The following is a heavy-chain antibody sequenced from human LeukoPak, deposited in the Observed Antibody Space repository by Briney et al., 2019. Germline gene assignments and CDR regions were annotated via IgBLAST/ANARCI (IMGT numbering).Heavy chain of an antibody. CDR2: IIPIFGTA. D-gene: IGHD1-26*01. CDR3: ARGGGGGSYYATFDY. Sequence: SVKVSCKASGGTFSSYAISWVRQAPEQGLEWMGGIIPIFGTANYAQKFQGRVTITADESTSTAYMELSSLRSEDTAVYYCARGGGGGSYYATFDYWGQGTLVTVSS. J-gene: IGHJ4*02. CDR1: GGTFSSYA. V-gene: IGHV1-69*13.